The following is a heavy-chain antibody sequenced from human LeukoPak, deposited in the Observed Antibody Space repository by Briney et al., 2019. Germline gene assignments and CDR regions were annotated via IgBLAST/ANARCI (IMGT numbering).Heavy chain of an antibody. CDR3: ARNYDSSGYYFDC. D-gene: IGHD3-22*01. CDR2: IYTRGST. V-gene: IGHV4-4*07. Sequence: SETLSLTCTVSGGSISSYYWSWIREPAGKGLEWIGRIYTRGSTNYNPSLKRRVTMSVDTSKNQFSLKLSSVTAADTAVYYCARNYDSSGYYFDCWGQGTPVTVSS. CDR1: GGSISSYY. J-gene: IGHJ4*02.